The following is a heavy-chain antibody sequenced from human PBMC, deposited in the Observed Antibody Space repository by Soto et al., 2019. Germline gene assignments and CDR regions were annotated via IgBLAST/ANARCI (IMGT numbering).Heavy chain of an antibody. J-gene: IGHJ4*02. V-gene: IGHV3-7*03. CDR1: GFSFSTYW. CDR3: AKFPPGSPF. CDR2: IGQVGIEK. Sequence: GGSLRLSCAASGFSFSTYWMTWVRQAPGKGLEWVATIGQVGIEKHYVDSVKGRFTISRDNSKNTLYLQMNSLRAEDTAVYYCAKFPPGSPFWGQGPLVTVSS. D-gene: IGHD2-21*01.